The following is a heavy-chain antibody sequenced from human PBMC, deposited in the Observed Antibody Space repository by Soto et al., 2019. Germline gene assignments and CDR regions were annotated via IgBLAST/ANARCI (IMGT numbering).Heavy chain of an antibody. CDR2: ISSNGGST. J-gene: IGHJ4*02. CDR1: GFTFSSYA. V-gene: IGHV3-64D*06. Sequence: GGSLRLSCSASGFTFSSYAMHWVRQAPGKGLEYVSAISSNGGSTYYADSVKGRFTISRDNSKNTLYLQMSSLRAEDTAVYYCMKDGFDSSSAFDYWGQGTLVTVSS. D-gene: IGHD6-6*01. CDR3: MKDGFDSSSAFDY.